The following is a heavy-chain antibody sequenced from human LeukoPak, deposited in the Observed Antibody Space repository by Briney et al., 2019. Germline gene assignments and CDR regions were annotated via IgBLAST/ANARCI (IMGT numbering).Heavy chain of an antibody. Sequence: GGALRLSCAASGFTVSSNYMSWVRQAPGKGLEWVSVIYSGGSTYYADSVKGRFTISRDNSKNTLYLQMNSLRAEDTAVYYCASTFYGDSPPYWGQGTLVTVSS. CDR1: GFTVSSNY. J-gene: IGHJ4*02. CDR3: ASTFYGDSPPY. CDR2: IYSGGST. V-gene: IGHV3-66*01. D-gene: IGHD4-17*01.